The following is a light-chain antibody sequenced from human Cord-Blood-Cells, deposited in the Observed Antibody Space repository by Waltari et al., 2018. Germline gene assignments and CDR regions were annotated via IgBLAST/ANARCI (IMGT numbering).Light chain of an antibody. Sequence: EIVMTQSPATLSVSPGERATLSCRASQSVSSNLAWYQQKPGQAPRLLIYGASTRATGSPARFSGSGYGTEFTLTISSLQSEDFAVYYCQQYNNWPLTFGGGTKVEIK. CDR1: QSVSSN. V-gene: IGKV3-15*01. J-gene: IGKJ4*01. CDR2: GAS. CDR3: QQYNNWPLT.